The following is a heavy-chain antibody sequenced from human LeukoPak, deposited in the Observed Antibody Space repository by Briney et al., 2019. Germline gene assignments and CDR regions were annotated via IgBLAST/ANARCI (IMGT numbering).Heavy chain of an antibody. J-gene: IGHJ4*02. Sequence: SETLSLTCTVSGGSISSGSYYWSWIRQPPGKGLEWIGYIYYSGSTNYNPSLKSRVTISVDTSKNQFSLKLSSVTAADTAVYYCARSSGYDSTDFDYWGQGTLVTVSS. CDR2: IYYSGST. D-gene: IGHD5-12*01. CDR1: GGSISSGSYY. V-gene: IGHV4-61*01. CDR3: ARSSGYDSTDFDY.